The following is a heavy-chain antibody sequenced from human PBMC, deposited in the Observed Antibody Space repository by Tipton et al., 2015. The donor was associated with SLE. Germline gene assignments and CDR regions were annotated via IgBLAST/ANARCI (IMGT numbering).Heavy chain of an antibody. CDR3: ARDPLWVMLYAAALDI. Sequence: SLRLSCAASGFTFSNFGMHWVRQAPGKGLEWVALIWYDASNKYYTDSVKGRFTISRDNSKNTLYLQMNSLRAEDTAVYYCARDPLWVMLYAAALDIWGQGTTVTVSS. CDR2: IWYDASNK. V-gene: IGHV3-33*01. J-gene: IGHJ3*02. CDR1: GFTFSNFG. D-gene: IGHD2-8*01.